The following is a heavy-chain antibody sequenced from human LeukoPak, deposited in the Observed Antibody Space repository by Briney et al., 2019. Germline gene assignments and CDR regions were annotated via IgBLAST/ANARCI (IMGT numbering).Heavy chain of an antibody. CDR1: GGTFSSYA. CDR2: IIPIFGTA. J-gene: IGHJ6*03. D-gene: IGHD3-3*01. Sequence: GASVKVSCKASGGTFSSYAISWVRQAPGQGLEWMGGIIPIFGTANYAQKFQGGVTITTDESTSTAYMELSGLRSEDTAVYYCARMEVYYYYYMDVWGEGTTVTVSS. CDR3: ARMEVYYYYYMDV. V-gene: IGHV1-69*05.